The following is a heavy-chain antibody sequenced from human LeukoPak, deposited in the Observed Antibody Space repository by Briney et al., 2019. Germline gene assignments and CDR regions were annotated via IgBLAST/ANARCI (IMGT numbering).Heavy chain of an antibody. V-gene: IGHV3-23*01. Sequence: GGSLRLSCAASGFTFSSYAMSWVRQAPGKGLECVSAISGSGSSTYYADSVKGRFTISRDNSKNTLYLQMNSLRAEDTAVYYCAKPRENSSGVGRYFDYWGQGTLVTVSS. D-gene: IGHD6-19*01. CDR1: GFTFSSYA. J-gene: IGHJ4*02. CDR3: AKPRENSSGVGRYFDY. CDR2: ISGSGSST.